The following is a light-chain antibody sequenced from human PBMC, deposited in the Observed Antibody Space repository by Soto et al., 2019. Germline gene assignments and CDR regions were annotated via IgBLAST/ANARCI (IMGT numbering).Light chain of an antibody. J-gene: IGKJ5*01. CDR1: QSVSSN. CDR2: GAS. Sequence: EIVMTQSPATLSVSPGERATLSCRASQSVSSNLAWYQQKPGQAPRLLICGASTRATGIPARFSGSGSGADFTLTISSLEPEDFAVYYCQQRSSWPITFGQGTRLEIK. CDR3: QQRSSWPIT. V-gene: IGKV3-11*01.